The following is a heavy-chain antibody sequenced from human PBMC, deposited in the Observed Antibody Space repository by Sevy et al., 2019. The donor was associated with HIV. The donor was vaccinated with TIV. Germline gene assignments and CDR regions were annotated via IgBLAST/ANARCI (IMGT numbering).Heavy chain of an antibody. D-gene: IGHD6-13*01. CDR2: ISIYNGST. CDR1: GYTFASHG. CDR3: ARPLVAWYSGIWGEYGMDV. J-gene: IGHJ6*02. Sequence: ASVKVSCKASGYTFASHGMSWVRQAPGQGLEYVGWISIYNGSTNYAQRFQGRVTMTTDTSTSTAYVELRNLRSDDTAVYYCARPLVAWYSGIWGEYGMDVWGQGTTVTVSS. V-gene: IGHV1-18*01.